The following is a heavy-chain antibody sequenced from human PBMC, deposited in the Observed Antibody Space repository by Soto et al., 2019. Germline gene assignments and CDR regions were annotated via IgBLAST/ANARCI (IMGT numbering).Heavy chain of an antibody. V-gene: IGHV1-3*01. J-gene: IGHJ4*02. CDR3: ERGVGLYSNYDY. CDR1: GYTFTSYA. D-gene: IGHD2-2*02. CDR2: INAGNGNT. Sequence: QVQLVQSGAEVKKPGASVKVSCKASGYTFTSYAMHWVRQAPGQRLEWMGWINAGNGNTKYSQKFQGRVTITRDTSASTAYMELSSLRSEDTAVYSCERGVGLYSNYDYWGQGTLVTVSS.